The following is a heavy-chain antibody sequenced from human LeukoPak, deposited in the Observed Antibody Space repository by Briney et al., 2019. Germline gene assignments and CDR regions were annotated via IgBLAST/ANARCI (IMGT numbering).Heavy chain of an antibody. CDR1: GSTSSTYA. CDR2: ISGSGAST. D-gene: IGHD1-26*01. V-gene: IGHV3-23*01. CDR3: ARWGGSFSPRFDP. Sequence: GGSLRLSCAASGSTSSTYAMSWVRQAPGKGLEWVSAISGSGASTYYADSVTGRFTISRDNSKNTVFPHMKTLRVEDTALYYCARWGGSFSPRFDPWGQGTLVTVSS. J-gene: IGHJ5*02.